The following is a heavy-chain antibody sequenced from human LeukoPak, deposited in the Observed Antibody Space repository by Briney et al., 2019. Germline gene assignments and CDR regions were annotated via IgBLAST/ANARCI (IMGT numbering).Heavy chain of an antibody. V-gene: IGHV4-34*01. CDR2: INHSGST. D-gene: IGHD3-3*01. J-gene: IGHJ4*02. CDR1: GGSFSGYY. CDR3: ARDFGSGSFDY. Sequence: PSETLSLTCAVYGGSFSGYYWSWIRQPPGKGLEWIGEINHSGSTNYNPSLKSRVTISVDTSKNQFSLKLSSVTAADTAVYYCARDFGSGSFDYWGQGTLVTVSS.